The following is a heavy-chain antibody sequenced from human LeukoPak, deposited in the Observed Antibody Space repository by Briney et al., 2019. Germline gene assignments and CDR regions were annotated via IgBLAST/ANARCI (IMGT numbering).Heavy chain of an antibody. CDR2: STHTGST. CDR1: GGSFSGHY. CDR3: ARGRTGAAALDF. V-gene: IGHV4-34*01. D-gene: IGHD2-2*01. Sequence: SETLSLTCAVYGGSFSGHYWTWIRQAPGKGLEWIGESTHTGSTNYNPSLKSRVTISVDTSKNQFSLKLPSVSAADTAVYHCARGRTGAAALDFWGPGTLVTVSS. J-gene: IGHJ4*02.